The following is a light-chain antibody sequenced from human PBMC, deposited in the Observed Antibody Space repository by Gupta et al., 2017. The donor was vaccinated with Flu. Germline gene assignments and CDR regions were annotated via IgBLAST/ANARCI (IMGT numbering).Light chain of an antibody. CDR1: SSDIGAYKS. V-gene: IGLV2-8*01. CDR2: EVN. J-gene: IGLJ1*01. CDR3: SSHTISDTFV. Sequence: QSALTQPPSASGSPGPSITISCTGTSSDIGAYKSVSWHQQHAGKAPKLIIYEVNKRPAGVPGRFSGSKSGNTASLTVSGRQEEEEGDYYCSSHTISDTFVFGTGTAVTVL.